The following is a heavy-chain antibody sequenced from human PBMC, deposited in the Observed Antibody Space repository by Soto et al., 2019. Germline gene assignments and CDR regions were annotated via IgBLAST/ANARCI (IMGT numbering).Heavy chain of an antibody. J-gene: IGHJ1*01. CDR3: ARDTTVTTLTYFQH. V-gene: IGHV3-30-3*01. Sequence: QVQLVESGGGVVQPGRSLRLSCAASGFTFSSYAMHCVRQAPGKGQEWVAGISYDGSNKYYADSVKGRFTISRDNSKNTLYLQMNSLRAEDTAVYYCARDTTVTTLTYFQHWGQGTLVTVSS. CDR2: ISYDGSNK. CDR1: GFTFSSYA. D-gene: IGHD4-17*01.